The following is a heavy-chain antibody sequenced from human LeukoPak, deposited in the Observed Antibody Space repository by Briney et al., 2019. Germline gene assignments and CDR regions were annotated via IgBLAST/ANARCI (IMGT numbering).Heavy chain of an antibody. J-gene: IGHJ4*02. CDR1: GFTFSSYP. CDR2: ISYDGNNK. V-gene: IGHV3-30-3*01. D-gene: IGHD3-16*01. CDR3: ARALGDYVWGSNPSAGY. Sequence: GRSLRLSCAASGFTFSSYPMHWVRQAPGKGLEGVAVISYDGNNKYYADAVKGRFTISRDNSKNTLYLQMNSLRAEDTAVYYCARALGDYVWGSNPSAGYWGQGTLVTVSS.